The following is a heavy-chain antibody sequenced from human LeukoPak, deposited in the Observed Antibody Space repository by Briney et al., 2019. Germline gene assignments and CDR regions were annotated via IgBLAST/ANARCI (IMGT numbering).Heavy chain of an antibody. V-gene: IGHV1-18*01. CDR3: ARMGYYYDSSGYYYISDY. Sequence: GASVKVSCKASSYTFTSYGISWVRQAPGQGLEWMGWISAYNGNTNYAQKLQGRVTMTTDTSTSTAYMELRSLRSDDTAVYYCARMGYYYDSSGYYYISDYWGQGTLVTVSS. D-gene: IGHD3-22*01. CDR2: ISAYNGNT. CDR1: SYTFTSYG. J-gene: IGHJ4*02.